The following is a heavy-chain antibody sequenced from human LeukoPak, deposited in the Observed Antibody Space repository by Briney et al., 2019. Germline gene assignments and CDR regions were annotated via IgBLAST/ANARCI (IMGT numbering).Heavy chain of an antibody. CDR3: AKVRGAHTPYYYYGMDV. J-gene: IGHJ6*02. CDR1: GLSFSSYG. V-gene: IGHV3-23*01. D-gene: IGHD3-10*01. CDR2: ISDSGGAT. Sequence: GGSLRLSCAASGLSFSSYGMSWVRQAPGTGLEWVSAISDSGGATYYADSVKGRFTISRDNLKNTLYLQMNSLRAEDTAVYYCAKVRGAHTPYYYYGMDVWGQGTTVTVS.